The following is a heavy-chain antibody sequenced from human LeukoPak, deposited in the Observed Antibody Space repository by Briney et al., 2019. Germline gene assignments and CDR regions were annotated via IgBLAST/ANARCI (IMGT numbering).Heavy chain of an antibody. CDR3: ARPIVVVGATSGVAFDI. CDR1: GDSISGGNYY. J-gene: IGHJ3*02. V-gene: IGHV4-30-2*01. D-gene: IGHD1-26*01. Sequence: SQTLSLTCTVSGDSISGGNYYWSWIRQPPGKGLEWIGYIYHSGGTYYNPSLESRVTISVDRSKNQFSLKLSSVTAADTAVYYCARPIVVVGATSGVAFDIWGQGTMVTVSS. CDR2: IYHSGGT.